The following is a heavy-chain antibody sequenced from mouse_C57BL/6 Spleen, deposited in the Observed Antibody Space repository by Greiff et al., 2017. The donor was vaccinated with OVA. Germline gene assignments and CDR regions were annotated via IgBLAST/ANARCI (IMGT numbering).Heavy chain of an antibody. CDR1: GYTFTSYW. CDR2: INPSSGYT. CDR3: ARSSSGYVGFAY. D-gene: IGHD3-2*02. V-gene: IGHV1-7*01. Sequence: VQLQQSGADLAKPGASVKLSCKASGYTFTSYWMHWVKQRPGQGLEWIGYINPSSGYTKYNQKVKDKATLTADKSSSTAYMQLSSLTYEDSAVYYCARSSSGYVGFAYWGQGTLVTVSA. J-gene: IGHJ3*01.